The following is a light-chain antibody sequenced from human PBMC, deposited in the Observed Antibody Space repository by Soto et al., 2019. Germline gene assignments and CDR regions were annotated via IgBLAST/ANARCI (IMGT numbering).Light chain of an antibody. CDR3: QQYGTSPFT. Sequence: EIVLTQSPGTLSLSPGERATLSCRASQSVSSSYLAWHQQKPGQAPRLLISAASSRATGIPDRFSGSGSGTDFTLTISRLEPEDFAAYYCQQYGTSPFTFGPGTKVDI. V-gene: IGKV3-20*01. J-gene: IGKJ3*01. CDR2: AAS. CDR1: QSVSSSY.